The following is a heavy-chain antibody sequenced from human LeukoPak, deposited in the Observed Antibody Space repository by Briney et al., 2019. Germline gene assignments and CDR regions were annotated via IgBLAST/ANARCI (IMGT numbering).Heavy chain of an antibody. CDR2: ISGYNGHT. D-gene: IGHD1-7*01. CDR3: ARRGITGTTRDYYFDY. V-gene: IGHV1-18*01. Sequence: ASVKVSCKASGYSFTTYGISWVRQAPGQGLEWIGWISGYNGHTNFAQNLQGRVTITADESTSTAYMELCSLRSEDTAVYYCARRGITGTTRDYYFDYWGQGTLVTVSS. J-gene: IGHJ4*02. CDR1: GYSFTTYG.